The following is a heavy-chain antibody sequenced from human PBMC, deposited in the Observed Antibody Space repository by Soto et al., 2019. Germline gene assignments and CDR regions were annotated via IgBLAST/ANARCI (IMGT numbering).Heavy chain of an antibody. J-gene: IGHJ4*02. CDR2: ISYDGSNE. D-gene: IGHD1-20*01. CDR1: GFTFSSYA. V-gene: IGHV3-30-3*01. CDR3: ARGLTGFDY. Sequence: GGSLRLSCAASGFTFSSYAMHWVRQAPGKGLEWVAVISYDGSNEYYADSVKGRFTISRDNSKNTLYLQMNSLRAEDTAVYYCARGLTGFDYWGQGTLVTVSS.